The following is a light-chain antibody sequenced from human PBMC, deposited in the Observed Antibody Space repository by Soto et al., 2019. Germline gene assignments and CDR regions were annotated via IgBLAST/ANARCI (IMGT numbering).Light chain of an antibody. CDR1: QSVLSSSNNKNY. CDR3: QQYYGTPRA. Sequence: DIVMTQSPDSLAVSLDERATINCKSSQSVLSSSNNKNYLCWYQQKPGQPPKLLIYWASTRVSGVPDRLSGSGSGTDFTLTISSLQAEDVAVYYCQQYYGTPRAFGPGTKVEVK. V-gene: IGKV4-1*01. J-gene: IGKJ1*01. CDR2: WAS.